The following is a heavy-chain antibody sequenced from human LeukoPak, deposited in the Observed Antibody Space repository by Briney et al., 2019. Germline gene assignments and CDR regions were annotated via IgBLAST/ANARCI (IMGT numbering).Heavy chain of an antibody. CDR1: GYTFTAFY. CDR3: ARGQLSPVPLNPFDS. J-gene: IGHJ4*02. D-gene: IGHD1-1*01. CDR2: INPKTGGT. Sequence: SVKVSCKTSGYTFTAFYIHWVRQAPGQGLEWMGWINPKTGGTSSAPKFQGRVNMTRDTSLTSFHMELKSLNSDDTALYYCARGQLSPVPLNPFDSWGQGSLVIVSS. V-gene: IGHV1-2*02.